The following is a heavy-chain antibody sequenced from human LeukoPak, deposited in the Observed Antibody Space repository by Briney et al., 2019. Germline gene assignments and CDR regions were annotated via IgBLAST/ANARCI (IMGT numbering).Heavy chain of an antibody. CDR1: GITLSNYA. CDR2: ISGSAYKI. D-gene: IGHD5-18*01. Sequence: GGSLRLSCVAPGITLSNYAVSWVRQAPEKGLDWVSVISGSAYKIRYADSVKGRFTISRDNSENIVYLQMNNLRVEDTAVYYCAGRPTGYSSGYIHWGQGTLVTVSS. J-gene: IGHJ4*02. V-gene: IGHV3-23*01. CDR3: AGRPTGYSSGYIH.